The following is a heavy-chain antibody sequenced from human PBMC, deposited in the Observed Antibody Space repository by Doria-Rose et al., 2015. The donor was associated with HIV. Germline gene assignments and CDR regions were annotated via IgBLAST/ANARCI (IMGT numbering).Heavy chain of an antibody. CDR2: MFSDDKR. J-gene: IGHJ4*02. Sequence: QVTLKESGPVLVKPTETPTLTCTVSGVSLSSPGMGVSWIRQPPGKALEWLANMFSDDKRSYKTSLKSRLTISRGTSKSQVVLTMTDMDPVDTATYYCARIKSSRWYHKYYFDFWGQGTLVIVSA. CDR1: GVSLSSPGMG. V-gene: IGHV2-26*01. D-gene: IGHD6-13*01. CDR3: ARIKSSRWYHKYYFDF.